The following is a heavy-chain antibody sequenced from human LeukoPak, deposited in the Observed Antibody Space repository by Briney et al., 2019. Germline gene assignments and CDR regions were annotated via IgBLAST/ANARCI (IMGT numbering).Heavy chain of an antibody. J-gene: IGHJ6*03. CDR1: GYTFTIYG. Sequence: GASVKVSCKTSGYTFTIYGLSWVRQAPGQGLEWMGWISAYNGNTNYAQKLQGRVTMTTDTSTSTAYMELRSLRSDDTAVYYCARAYGYYYYMDVWGKGTTVTVSS. D-gene: IGHD4-17*01. V-gene: IGHV1-18*01. CDR3: ARAYGYYYYMDV. CDR2: ISAYNGNT.